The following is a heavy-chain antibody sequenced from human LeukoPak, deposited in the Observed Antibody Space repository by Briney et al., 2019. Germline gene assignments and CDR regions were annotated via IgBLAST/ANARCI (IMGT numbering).Heavy chain of an antibody. CDR2: INWDGGST. D-gene: IGHD2-2*02. V-gene: IGHV3-20*04. CDR1: GFTFDDYG. CDR3: ARDCSSTSCYNRAFDI. Sequence: PGGSLRLSCAASGFTFDDYGMSWVRQAPGKGLEWVSGINWDGGSTGYADSVKGRFTISRDNAKNSLYLQMNSLGAEDTALYYCARDCSSTSCYNRAFDIWGQGTMVTVSS. J-gene: IGHJ3*02.